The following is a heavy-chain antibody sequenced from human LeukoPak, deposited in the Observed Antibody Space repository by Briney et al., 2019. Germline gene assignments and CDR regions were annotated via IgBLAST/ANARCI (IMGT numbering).Heavy chain of an antibody. Sequence: ASVKVSCKASGYTFTSYYMHWVRQAPGQGLEWMGIINPNSGGTNYAQKFQGRVTMTRDTSISTAYMELSRLRSDDTAVYYCAREIYSSSFFDYWGQGTLVTVSS. CDR1: GYTFTSYY. V-gene: IGHV1-2*02. CDR3: AREIYSSSFFDY. CDR2: INPNSGGT. D-gene: IGHD6-13*01. J-gene: IGHJ4*02.